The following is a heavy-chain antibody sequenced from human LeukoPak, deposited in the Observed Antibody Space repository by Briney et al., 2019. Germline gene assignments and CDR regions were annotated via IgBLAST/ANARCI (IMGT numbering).Heavy chain of an antibody. CDR2: INHSGST. Sequence: PSETLSLTCAVYGGSFSGYYWSWIRQPPGKGLEWIGEINHSGSTNYNPSLKSRVTISVDTSKNQFSLKLSSVTAADTAVYYCARVRYSSSHFDYWGQGTLVTVSS. J-gene: IGHJ4*02. D-gene: IGHD6-6*01. CDR1: GGSFSGYY. V-gene: IGHV4-34*01. CDR3: ARVRYSSSHFDY.